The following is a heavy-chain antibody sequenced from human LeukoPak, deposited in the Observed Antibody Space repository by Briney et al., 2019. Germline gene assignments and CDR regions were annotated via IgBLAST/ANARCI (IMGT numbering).Heavy chain of an antibody. CDR3: AKQAVVGATRWFDP. J-gene: IGHJ5*02. CDR2: TYHSGST. V-gene: IGHV4-38-2*02. D-gene: IGHD1-26*01. CDR1: GYSISSGYY. Sequence: SETLSLTCTVSGYSISSGYYWGWIRQPLGKGLEWIGSTYHSGSTYYNPSLKSRVTISVDTSKNQFSLKLSSVTAADTAVYYCAKQAVVGATRWFDPWGQGTLVTISS.